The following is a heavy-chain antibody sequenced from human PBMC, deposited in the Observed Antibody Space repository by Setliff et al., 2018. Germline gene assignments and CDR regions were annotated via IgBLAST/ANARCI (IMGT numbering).Heavy chain of an antibody. J-gene: IGHJ4*02. CDR2: IYSGGST. V-gene: IGHV3-66*02. CDR3: AKVITAIGYPPFDS. D-gene: IGHD3-16*02. CDR1: GFTVSSNY. Sequence: GGSLRLSCAASGFTVSSNYMSWVRQAPGKGLEWVSVIYSGGSTYYADSVKGRFSISRDNSRDTLFLQMNRLRAEDTAFYYCAKVITAIGYPPFDSWGQGVLVTVSS.